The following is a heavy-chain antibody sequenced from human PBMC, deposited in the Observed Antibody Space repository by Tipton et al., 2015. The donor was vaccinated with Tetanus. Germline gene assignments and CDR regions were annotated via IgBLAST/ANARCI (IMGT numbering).Heavy chain of an antibody. V-gene: IGHV4-30-4*01. CDR2: IYSSGSI. D-gene: IGHD2-21*01. Sequence: TLSLTCTVSGGSISGGDYVWNWLRPPPGKGLEGIGYIYSSGSISYNPSLKSPLSISRDTSKNHFSMNLTSVTAADGAVYYCARVGALSIRRDAVKRGSFWFFDLWGRGSLVAVSS. CDR3: ARVGALSIRRDAVKRGSFWFFDL. J-gene: IGHJ2*01. CDR1: GGSISGGDYV.